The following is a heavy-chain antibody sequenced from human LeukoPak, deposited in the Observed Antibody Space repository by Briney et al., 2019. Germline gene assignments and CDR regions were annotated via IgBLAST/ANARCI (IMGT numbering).Heavy chain of an antibody. V-gene: IGHV1-2*02. CDR1: GYTLTGYY. D-gene: IGHD3-10*01. CDR2: INPNSGGT. Sequence: ASVKVSCKASGYTLTGYYMHWVRQAPGQGLEWMGWINPNSGGTNYAQKFQGRVTMTRDTSISTAYMELSRLRSDDTAVYYCARSTRVRGRSAFDIWGQGTMVTVSS. CDR3: ARSTRVRGRSAFDI. J-gene: IGHJ3*02.